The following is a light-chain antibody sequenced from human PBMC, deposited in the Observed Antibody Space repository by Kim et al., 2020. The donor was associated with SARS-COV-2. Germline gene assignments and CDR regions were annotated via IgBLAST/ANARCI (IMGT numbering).Light chain of an antibody. CDR3: QSYDITLAASL. V-gene: IGLV1-40*01. CDR2: TNS. J-gene: IGLJ3*02. CDR1: MSPIGAGYN. Sequence: VHISANGRMSPIGAGYNVPWYHQIPGRAPNLLIFTNSNRPSGVPDRFSGSKSGTSASLAITGLQAEDEADYYCQSYDITLAASLFGGGTQLTVL.